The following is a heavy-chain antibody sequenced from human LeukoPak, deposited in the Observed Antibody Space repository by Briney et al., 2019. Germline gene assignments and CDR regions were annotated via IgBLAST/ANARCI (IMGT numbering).Heavy chain of an antibody. CDR2: ISGSGGVT. V-gene: IGHV3-23*01. CDR1: GLTFRNYA. Sequence: GGSLRLSCVVTGLTFRNYAMSWVRQAPGKGPEWVSDISGSGGVTHYADSVKGRFSISRDNSKNTLYPQMSSLRAEDTAVYYCAKGPLTEVAGTTWDFWGQGTLVTVSS. J-gene: IGHJ4*02. CDR3: AKGPLTEVAGTTWDF. D-gene: IGHD6-19*01.